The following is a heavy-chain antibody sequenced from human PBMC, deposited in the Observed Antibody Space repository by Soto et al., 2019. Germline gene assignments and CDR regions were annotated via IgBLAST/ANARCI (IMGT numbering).Heavy chain of an antibody. J-gene: IGHJ5*02. CDR1: GGSISSGGYS. V-gene: IGHV4-30-2*01. CDR3: ARVPSP. Sequence: QLQLQESGSGPVKPSQTLSLTCAVSGGSISSGGYSWSWIRQPPGKGLEWIGYIYHRGSTYYNPSLKTRGTLPVARSKTQFSLNLNSVTGAAPAVYYCARVPSPWGQGTLVTVSS. CDR2: IYHRGST.